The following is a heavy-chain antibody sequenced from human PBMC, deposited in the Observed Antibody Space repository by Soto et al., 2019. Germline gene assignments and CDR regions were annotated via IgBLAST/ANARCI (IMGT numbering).Heavy chain of an antibody. CDR1: GFTFSNYG. CDR2: FGGSGNT. V-gene: IGHV3-23*01. Sequence: LRLSCVASGFTFSNYGMSWVRQAPGKGLEWVSTFGGSGNTYHADSVKGRFTISRDNSRNTLYLQMNSLRAEDTAIYYCAKRGEKTGRNFDCWGQGTQVTVSS. D-gene: IGHD1-1*01. CDR3: AKRGEKTGRNFDC. J-gene: IGHJ4*02.